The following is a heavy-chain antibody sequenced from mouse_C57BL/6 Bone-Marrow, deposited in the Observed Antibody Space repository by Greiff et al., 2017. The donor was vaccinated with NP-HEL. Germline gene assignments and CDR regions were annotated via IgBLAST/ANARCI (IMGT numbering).Heavy chain of an antibody. CDR3: ARQDYYPFFAY. CDR1: GFTFSSYT. Sequence: EVMLVESGGGLVKPGGSLKLSCAASGFTFSSYTMSWVRQTPEKRLEWVATISGGGGNTYYPDSVKGRFTISRDNAKNTLYLQMSSLRSEDTALYYCARQDYYPFFAYWGQGTLVTVSA. CDR2: ISGGGGNT. J-gene: IGHJ3*01. D-gene: IGHD1-1*01. V-gene: IGHV5-9*01.